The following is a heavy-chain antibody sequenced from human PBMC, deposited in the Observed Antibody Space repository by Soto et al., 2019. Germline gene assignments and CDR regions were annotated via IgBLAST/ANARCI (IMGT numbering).Heavy chain of an antibody. CDR1: GYNFNQYY. J-gene: IGHJ4*02. D-gene: IGHD1-1*01. CDR3: ERGPDDSDVPRWDY. CDR2: INLRGGTT. V-gene: IGHV1-46*02. Sequence: QVQLMQSGAEVRKPGASVRLSCETSGYNFNQYYIHWVRQAPGQGLEWMGIINLRGGTTEYAHKFRGRVTVTADTATRTAYMELRSLRSDDTAIYFCERGPDDSDVPRWDYWGQGTLVTVSS.